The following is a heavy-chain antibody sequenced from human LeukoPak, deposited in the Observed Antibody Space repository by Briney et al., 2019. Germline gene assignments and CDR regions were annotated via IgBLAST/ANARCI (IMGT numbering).Heavy chain of an antibody. CDR1: GFTFSSYW. D-gene: IGHD3-10*01. CDR3: ARDLRMVRGVKDATYFDY. J-gene: IGHJ4*02. V-gene: IGHV3-7*01. Sequence: GGSLRLSCAASGFTFSSYWMSWVRQAPGKGLEWVANIKQDGSEKYYVDSVKGRFTISRDNAKNSLYLQMNSLRAEDTAVYYCARDLRMVRGVKDATYFDYWGQGTLVTVSS. CDR2: IKQDGSEK.